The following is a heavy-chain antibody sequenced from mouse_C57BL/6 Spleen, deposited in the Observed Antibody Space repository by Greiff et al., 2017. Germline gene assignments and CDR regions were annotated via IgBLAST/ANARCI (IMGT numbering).Heavy chain of an antibody. J-gene: IGHJ4*01. CDR2: IHPNSGSS. Sequence: VKLQQPGAELVKPGASVKLSCKASGYTFTSYWMHWVKQRPGQGLEWIGMIHPNSGSSNYNEKFKSKPTLTVDKSSSTAYMQLSSLTSEDSAVYYCARPSPYYAIDYWGQGTSVTVSS. CDR1: GYTFTSYW. D-gene: IGHD4-1*01. V-gene: IGHV1-64*01. CDR3: ARPSPYYAIDY.